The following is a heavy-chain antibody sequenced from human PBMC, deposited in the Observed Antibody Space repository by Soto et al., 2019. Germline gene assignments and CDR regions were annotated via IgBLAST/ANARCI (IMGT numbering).Heavy chain of an antibody. Sequence: EVQLLESGGGLVQPGGSLRLSCAASGFTFSSYAMSWVRQAPGKGLEWVSAISGSGGSTYYADSVKGRFTISRDNSKNTLYLQMNSRRAEDTAVYYCAKVPTNYSQKKSPELLWPSWGQGTLVTVSS. D-gene: IGHD1-7*01. CDR3: AKVPTNYSQKKSPELLWPS. CDR2: ISGSGGST. J-gene: IGHJ4*02. CDR1: GFTFSSYA. V-gene: IGHV3-23*01.